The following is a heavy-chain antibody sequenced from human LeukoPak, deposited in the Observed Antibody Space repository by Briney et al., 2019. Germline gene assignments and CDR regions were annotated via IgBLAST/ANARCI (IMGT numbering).Heavy chain of an antibody. CDR1: GFTVSSNY. V-gene: IGHV3-53*04. CDR3: ARGKIGYCSSTSCFSSYYYYYGMDV. Sequence: GGSLRLSCAASGFTVSSNYMSWVRQAPGKGLEWVSVIYSGGSTYYADSVKGRFTISRHNSKNTLYLQMNGLRAEDTAVYYCARGKIGYCSSTSCFSSYYYYYGMDVWGQGTTVTVSS. D-gene: IGHD2-2*01. J-gene: IGHJ6*02. CDR2: IYSGGST.